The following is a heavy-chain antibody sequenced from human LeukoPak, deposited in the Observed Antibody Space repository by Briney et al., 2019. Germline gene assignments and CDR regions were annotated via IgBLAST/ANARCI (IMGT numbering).Heavy chain of an antibody. CDR3: ARAVLGYDTFSFDY. D-gene: IGHD3-16*01. V-gene: IGHV4-30-2*01. Sequence: SQTLSLTCAVSGGSISSGGYSWSWIRQPPGKGLEWIGYIYHSGSTYYNPSLKSRVTISVDRSKNQFSLKLSSVTAADTAVYYCARAVLGYDTFSFDYWGQGTLVTVSS. J-gene: IGHJ4*02. CDR1: GGSISSGGYS. CDR2: IYHSGST.